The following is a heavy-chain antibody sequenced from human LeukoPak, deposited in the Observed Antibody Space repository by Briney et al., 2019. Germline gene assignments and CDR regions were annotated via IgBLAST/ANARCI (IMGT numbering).Heavy chain of an antibody. D-gene: IGHD3-22*01. Sequence: SETLSLTCTVSGGWISSYYWSWIRQPPGKGLEWIWYIYYSGSTNYNPSLKSRVTISVDTSKNQFSLKLSSVPAADTAVYYCARRARPVYDDSSGYYSSNQDWYFDLWGRGTLVTVSS. V-gene: IGHV4-59*08. CDR2: IYYSGST. CDR3: ARRARPVYDDSSGYYSSNQDWYFDL. CDR1: GGWISSYY. J-gene: IGHJ2*01.